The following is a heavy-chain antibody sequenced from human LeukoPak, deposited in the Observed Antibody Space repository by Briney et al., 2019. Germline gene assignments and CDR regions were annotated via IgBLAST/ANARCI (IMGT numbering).Heavy chain of an antibody. D-gene: IGHD3-22*01. CDR3: ARHPHYYDSSGYYVYDAFDI. V-gene: IGHV3-74*01. CDR2: INSDGSST. CDR1: GFTFSYYW. Sequence: GGSLRLSCAASGFTFSYYWMHWVRQAPGKGLVWVSRINSDGSSTIYADSVKGRFTISRDNAKNTLYLQMNSLRAEDTAVYYCARHPHYYDSSGYYVYDAFDIWGQGTMVTVSS. J-gene: IGHJ3*02.